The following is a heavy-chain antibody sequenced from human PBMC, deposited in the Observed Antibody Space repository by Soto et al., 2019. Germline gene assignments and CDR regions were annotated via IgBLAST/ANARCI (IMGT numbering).Heavy chain of an antibody. Sequence: SETLSLTCTVFGGSISSYYWSWIRQPPGKGLEWIGYIYYSGSTNYNPSLKSRVTISVDTSKNQFSLKLSSVTAADTAVYYCAGRGGFIAVPWRDYYYYYGMAVWGQGTTVTVS. CDR3: AGRGGFIAVPWRDYYYYYGMAV. D-gene: IGHD6-19*01. V-gene: IGHV4-59*01. J-gene: IGHJ6*02. CDR2: IYYSGST. CDR1: GGSISSYY.